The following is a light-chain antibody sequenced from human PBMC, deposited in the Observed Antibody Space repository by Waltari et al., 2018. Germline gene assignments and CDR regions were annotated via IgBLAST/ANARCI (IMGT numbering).Light chain of an antibody. V-gene: IGLV4-69*01. CDR2: VNSDGSH. Sequence: QLVLTQSPSASASLGASVKLTCTLSSGHSSNVIAWHQQQAEKGPLYLMKVNSDGSHSKGDKIPDRFSGSSSGAERYLTISNLQCEDEADYYCQTGGHGTWVVGGGTKLTVL. CDR1: SGHSSNV. CDR3: QTGGHGTWV. J-gene: IGLJ3*02.